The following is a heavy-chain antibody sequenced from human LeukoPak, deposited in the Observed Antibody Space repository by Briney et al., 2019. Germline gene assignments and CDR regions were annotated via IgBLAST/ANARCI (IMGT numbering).Heavy chain of an antibody. CDR3: ARRLTQYDCFDP. D-gene: IGHD2-2*01. CDR2: TYYRSTWYN. CDR1: GDSVSSSSVT. J-gene: IGHJ5*02. V-gene: IGHV6-1*01. Sequence: SQTLSLTCAISGDSVSSSSVTWNWIRQSPSRGLEWLGRTYYRSTWYNDYAVSVRGRITVNPDTSKNQFSLHLNSVTPEDTAVYYCARRLTQYDCFDPWGQGILVTVSS.